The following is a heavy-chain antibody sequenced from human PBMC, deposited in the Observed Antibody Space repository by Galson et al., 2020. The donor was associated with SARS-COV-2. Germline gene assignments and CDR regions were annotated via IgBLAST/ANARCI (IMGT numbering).Heavy chain of an antibody. CDR1: GFTFNDFW. Sequence: GGSLRLSCEVPGFTFNDFWISWFRQPPGKGLEWVANIKGDGSETNYADFVKGRFSISRDNAANSLYLQMNSLRVEDSAVYYGSREGWQGGYWGQGTRVTVCS. CDR3: SREGWQGGY. V-gene: IGHV3-7*01. CDR2: IKGDGSET. D-gene: IGHD6-19*01. J-gene: IGHJ4*02.